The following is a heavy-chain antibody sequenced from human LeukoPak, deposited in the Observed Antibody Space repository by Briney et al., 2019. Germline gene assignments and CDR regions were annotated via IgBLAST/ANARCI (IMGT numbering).Heavy chain of an antibody. CDR2: IREDGRTT. V-gene: IGHV3-43*02. CDR3: ASPAAGSNFDC. J-gene: IGHJ4*02. Sequence: GGSLRLSCAASGFTFDDYAMHWVRLAPGKGLEWVSLIREDGRTTHYVDSVKGRFAISRDNSKNSLYLQMNSLRAEDTAVYYCASPAAGSNFDCWGQGTLVTVSS. D-gene: IGHD6-13*01. CDR1: GFTFDDYA.